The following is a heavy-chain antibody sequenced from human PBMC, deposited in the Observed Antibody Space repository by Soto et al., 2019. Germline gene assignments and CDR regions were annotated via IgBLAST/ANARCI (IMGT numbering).Heavy chain of an antibody. CDR2: MNPNSGNT. J-gene: IGHJ5*02. CDR3: ATGIPGYCGVATCYSGWFDP. V-gene: IGHV1-8*01. D-gene: IGHD2-15*01. CDR1: GYTFTSYD. Sequence: GASVKVSCKASGYTFTSYDINWVRQATGQGLEWMGWMNPNSGNTGYVQKFQGRVTMTSNTSISTAYMELSSLRFEDTAVYYCATGIPGYCGVATCYSGWFDPWGQGTLVTVSS.